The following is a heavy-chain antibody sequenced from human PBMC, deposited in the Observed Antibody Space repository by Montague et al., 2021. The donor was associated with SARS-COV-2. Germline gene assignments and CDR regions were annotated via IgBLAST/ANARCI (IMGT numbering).Heavy chain of an antibody. CDR1: GASISSRSYY. J-gene: IGHJ4*02. V-gene: IGHV4-39*01. CDR3: ATLPSSITIFGLVQGYYFDD. Sequence: SETLSLTCTVSGASISSRSYYWGWIRQPPGKGLEWIGFKYYSGSTYYNPTLKSRVTISVDTSKNQFSLKLSSVTAAATAVYACATLPSSITIFGLVQGYYFDDWGQGTLVTVSS. CDR2: KYYSGST. D-gene: IGHD3-3*01.